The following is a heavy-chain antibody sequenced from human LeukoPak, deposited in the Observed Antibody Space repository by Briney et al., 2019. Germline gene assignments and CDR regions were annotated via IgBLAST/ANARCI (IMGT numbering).Heavy chain of an antibody. D-gene: IGHD5-12*01. J-gene: IGHJ3*02. CDR2: IYYSGST. CDR1: GGSISSYY. Sequence: PSETLSLTCTVSGGSISSYYWSWIRQPPGKGLEWIGYIYYSGSTNYNPSLKSRVTISVDTSKNQFSLKLSSVTAADTAVYYCARSRHGVATNAFDIWGQGTMVTVSS. CDR3: ARSRHGVATNAFDI. V-gene: IGHV4-59*01.